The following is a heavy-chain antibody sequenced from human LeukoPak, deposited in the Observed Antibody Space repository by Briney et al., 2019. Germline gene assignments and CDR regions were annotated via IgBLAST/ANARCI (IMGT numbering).Heavy chain of an antibody. CDR2: IYYSGTT. CDR1: AFSSSNYY. CDR3: ARLFGYCTNGVCPNY. V-gene: IGHV4-59*08. D-gene: IGHD2-8*01. J-gene: IGHJ4*02. Sequence: SETLSFTCTGYAFSSSNYYWSWIRPAPGKGRKGIVNIYYSGTTNYNPSLKSRITISVATSKNQFSLKLSSVTAADTAVYYCARLFGYCTNGVCPNYWGKGHLVSVSS.